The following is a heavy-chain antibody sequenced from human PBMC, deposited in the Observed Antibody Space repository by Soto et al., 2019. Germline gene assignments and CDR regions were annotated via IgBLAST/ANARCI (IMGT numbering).Heavy chain of an antibody. J-gene: IGHJ5*02. CDR1: GFTVSTKY. CDR3: AGETYYYGSGNYGWFDP. D-gene: IGHD3-10*01. V-gene: IGHV3-53*01. CDR2: NYPGGNT. Sequence: EVQLVESGGGLIQPGGSLRLSCAASGFTVSTKYMNWVRQAPGRGLEWVSVNYPGGNTYYTDSVKGRFTISRDSSRNTMFLQMNSLRAEDTALYYCAGETYYYGSGNYGWFDPWGQGTLVTVSS.